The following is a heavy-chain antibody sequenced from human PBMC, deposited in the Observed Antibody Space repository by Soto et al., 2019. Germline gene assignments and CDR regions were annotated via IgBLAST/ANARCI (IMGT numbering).Heavy chain of an antibody. V-gene: IGHV1-69*02. CDR1: GGTFSSYT. Sequence: SVKVSCKASGGTFSSYTISWVRQAPGQGLDWMGRIIPILGIANYAQKFQGRVTITADKSTSTAYMELSSLRSEDTAVYYCARNGLGSSWDYPYYYGMDVWXKGTTVTVSS. CDR3: ARNGLGSSWDYPYYYGMDV. CDR2: IIPILGIA. D-gene: IGHD6-13*01. J-gene: IGHJ6*04.